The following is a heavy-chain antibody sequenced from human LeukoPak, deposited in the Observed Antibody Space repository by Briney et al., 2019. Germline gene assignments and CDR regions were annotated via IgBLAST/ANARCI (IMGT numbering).Heavy chain of an antibody. CDR1: GESFSGYY. J-gene: IGHJ4*02. Sequence: SETLSLTCAVYGESFSGYYWSWIRQPPGKGLEWIGEVNESGSTNYNPSLKSRVTISVDTSKNQFSLKLSSVTAADTAVYYCARPGWFGELYKGYYFDYWSQGTLVTVSS. CDR2: VNESGST. V-gene: IGHV4-34*01. CDR3: ARPGWFGELYKGYYFDY. D-gene: IGHD3-10*01.